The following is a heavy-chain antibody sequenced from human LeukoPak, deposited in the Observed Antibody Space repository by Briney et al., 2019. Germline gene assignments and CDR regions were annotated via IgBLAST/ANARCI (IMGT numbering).Heavy chain of an antibody. CDR3: ARTVKRYYYYYYMDV. J-gene: IGHJ6*03. D-gene: IGHD1-1*01. Sequence: SQTLSLTCSVSGGSISSGSYYWSWIRQPAGKGLEWIGRIYTSGSTNSNPSLKSRVTISVDTSKNQFSLKLSSVTAADTAVYYCARTVKRYYYYYYMDVWGKGTTVTVSS. CDR2: IYTSGST. CDR1: GGSISSGSYY. V-gene: IGHV4-61*02.